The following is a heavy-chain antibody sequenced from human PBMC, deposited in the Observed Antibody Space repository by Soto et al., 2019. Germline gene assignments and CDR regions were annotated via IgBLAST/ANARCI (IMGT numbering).Heavy chain of an antibody. J-gene: IGHJ3*02. D-gene: IGHD1-26*01. Sequence: EVQLVESGGGLVQPGGSLRLSCAASGFTFSSYEMNWVRQAPGKGLEWVSYISSSGSTIYYADSVKGRFTISRDNAKNSLYLQMNSLRAEDTAVYYCARSIVGATLAPDAFDIWGQGTMVTVSS. CDR1: GFTFSSYE. CDR3: ARSIVGATLAPDAFDI. CDR2: ISSSGSTI. V-gene: IGHV3-48*03.